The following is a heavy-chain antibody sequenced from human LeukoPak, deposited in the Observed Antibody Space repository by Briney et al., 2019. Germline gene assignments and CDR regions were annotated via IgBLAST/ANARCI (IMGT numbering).Heavy chain of an antibody. V-gene: IGHV3-23*01. CDR2: IRGSGTVT. Sequence: GGSLRLSCAAPGFTFTSHAMSWVRQPPGKGLEWVSVIRGSGTVTYFADSVKGRFTVSRDNSKNTLYLQMSSLRAEDTAIYYCAKSLDYDGGVLWALPQYWGQGTLVTVSS. CDR3: AKSLDYDGGVLWALPQY. J-gene: IGHJ4*02. CDR1: GFTFTSHA. D-gene: IGHD3-22*01.